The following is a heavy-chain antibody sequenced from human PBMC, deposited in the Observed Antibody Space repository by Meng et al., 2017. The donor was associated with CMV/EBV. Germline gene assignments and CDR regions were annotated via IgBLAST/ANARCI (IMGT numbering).Heavy chain of an antibody. CDR3: ARIDYSNYDYYYYGMDV. D-gene: IGHD4-11*01. CDR1: GYTFTSYD. V-gene: IGHV1-8*03. Sequence: ASVKVSCKASGYTFTSYDINWVRQATGQGLEWMGWMNPNSGNTGYAQKFQGRVTITTDESTSTAYMELSSLRSEDTAVYYCARIDYSNYDYYYYGMDVWGQGTTVTVSS. J-gene: IGHJ6*02. CDR2: MNPNSGNT.